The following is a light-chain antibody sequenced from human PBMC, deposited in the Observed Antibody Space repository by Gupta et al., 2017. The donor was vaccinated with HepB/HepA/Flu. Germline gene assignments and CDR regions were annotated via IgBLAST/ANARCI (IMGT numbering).Light chain of an antibody. Sequence: EIVLTQSPGTLSLSPGERATLSCRASQSVSSSYLAWYQQKPGQPPRLLIYGASSRATGIPDRFSGSGSGTDFTLTISRLEPEDFAVYYCQQYGSSPATFGPGTKVDIK. CDR1: QSVSSSY. V-gene: IGKV3-20*01. J-gene: IGKJ3*01. CDR2: GAS. CDR3: QQYGSSPAT.